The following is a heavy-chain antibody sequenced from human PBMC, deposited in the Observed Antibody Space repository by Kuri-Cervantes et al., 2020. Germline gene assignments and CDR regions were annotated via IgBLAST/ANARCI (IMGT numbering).Heavy chain of an antibody. CDR1: GFTFSDYW. CDR2: IRQDGGDK. D-gene: IGHD5-24*01. Sequence: GGSLRLSCAASGFTFSDYWMNWVRQAPGKGLEWVASIRQDGGDKYYVDSVKGRFTISRDNANYSLYLQMSSLRAEDTAVYYRARDMTHPMATIIAYYYYGLDVWGQGTTVTVSS. V-gene: IGHV3-7*01. J-gene: IGHJ6*02. CDR3: ARDMTHPMATIIAYYYYGLDV.